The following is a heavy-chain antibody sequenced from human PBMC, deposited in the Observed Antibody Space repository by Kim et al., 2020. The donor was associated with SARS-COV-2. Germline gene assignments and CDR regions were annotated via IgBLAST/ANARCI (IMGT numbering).Heavy chain of an antibody. D-gene: IGHD2-15*01. V-gene: IGHV3-11*01. CDR2: ISSSGSTI. J-gene: IGHJ3*02. Sequence: GGSLRLSCAASGFTFSDYYMSWIRQAPGKGLEWVSYISSSGSTIYYADSVKGRFTISRDNAKNSLYLRMNSLRAEDTAVYYCARNKRGYCSGGSCLVAAFDIWGQGTMVTVSS. CDR1: GFTFSDYY. CDR3: ARNKRGYCSGGSCLVAAFDI.